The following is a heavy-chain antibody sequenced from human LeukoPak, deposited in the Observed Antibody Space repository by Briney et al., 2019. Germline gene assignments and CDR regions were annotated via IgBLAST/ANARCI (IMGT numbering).Heavy chain of an antibody. V-gene: IGHV1-8*01. CDR2: MNTNGINT. CDR1: GYTFTTYD. J-gene: IGHJ1*01. CDR3: ARGRMSFV. Sequence: ASVKVSCKASGYTFTTYDINGVRQAPGQGVEWMGWMNTNGINTGSAQKFQGRITMTMNASITTAYMELSSLRSEDTAVYYCARGRMSFVWGQGTLVTVSS. D-gene: IGHD3/OR15-3a*01.